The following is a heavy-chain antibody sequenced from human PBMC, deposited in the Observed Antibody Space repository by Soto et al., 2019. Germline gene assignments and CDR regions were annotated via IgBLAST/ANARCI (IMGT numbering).Heavy chain of an antibody. D-gene: IGHD2-15*01. J-gene: IGHJ4*01. V-gene: IGHV1-69*01. CDR3: ARRTGGGSLDY. Sequence: QLVQSGAEVKKPGSSVKVSCTGSGGTFRSYDVSWVRQAPGQGLEWVGGIIPISGTPNYAQKFQGRVTITADASRRTAYMELSSLRSEDTAVYYCARRTGGGSLDYWGHGTLVSVSS. CDR1: GGTFRSYD. CDR2: IIPISGTP.